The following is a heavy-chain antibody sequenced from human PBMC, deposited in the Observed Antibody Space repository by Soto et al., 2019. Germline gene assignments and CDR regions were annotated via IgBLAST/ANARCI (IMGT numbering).Heavy chain of an antibody. CDR1: GYTFTSYA. CDR2: INAGNGNT. D-gene: IGHD6-19*01. Sequence: ASVKVSCKASGYTFTSYAIHWVRQAPGQRLEWMGWINAGNGNTQYSQKFQGRVTITRDTSASTAYMELSSLRSEDTAVYYCARXHSSGWXGAFGWGQGTLVTVSS. V-gene: IGHV1-3*01. CDR3: ARXHSSGWXGAFG. J-gene: IGHJ4*02.